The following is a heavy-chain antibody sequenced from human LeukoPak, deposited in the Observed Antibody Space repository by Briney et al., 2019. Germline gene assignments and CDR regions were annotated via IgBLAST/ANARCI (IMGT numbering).Heavy chain of an antibody. CDR3: GRGGDGIDN. J-gene: IGHJ3*02. CDR2: LKSDGSST. CDR1: GFTLTTYW. Sequence: GGSLRLSCAASGFTLTTYWMHWVRQAPGKGLVWVSRLKSDGSSTSYADSVKGRFTISRDNAKNTLYLQMNSLRAEDTAVYFCGRGGDGIDNWGQGTTVIVSS. V-gene: IGHV3-74*01.